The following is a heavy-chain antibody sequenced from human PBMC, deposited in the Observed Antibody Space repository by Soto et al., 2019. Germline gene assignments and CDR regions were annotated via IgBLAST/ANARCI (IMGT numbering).Heavy chain of an antibody. J-gene: IGHJ3*02. Sequence: SVKVSCKASGYTLSSNIIIWVRQAPGQGLEWMGRIIPILGLTNYAQKFQGRVTITTDASADTSTSTAYMELSSLRSEDTAVYYCARRSCSTISCPRHGFDIWGQGTMVTVSS. V-gene: IGHV1-69*02. CDR3: ARRSCSTISCPRHGFDI. D-gene: IGHD2-2*01. CDR2: IIPILGLT. CDR1: GYTLSSNI.